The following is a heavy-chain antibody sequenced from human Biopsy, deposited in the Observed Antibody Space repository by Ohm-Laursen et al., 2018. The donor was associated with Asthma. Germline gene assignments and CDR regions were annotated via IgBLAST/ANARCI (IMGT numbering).Heavy chain of an antibody. D-gene: IGHD3-3*01. Sequence: SLRLSCTASGFDFSDYTMNWVRQAPGKGLEWASSISSLSRYKYYSDSLRGRVTISRDNSKNTLYLQMNSLRAEDTAVYYCAKWDTYYDFWSGYYTRYNYYYYGMDVWGQGTTVTVSS. V-gene: IGHV3-21*01. J-gene: IGHJ6*02. CDR1: GFDFSDYT. CDR3: AKWDTYYDFWSGYYTRYNYYYYGMDV. CDR2: ISSLSRYK.